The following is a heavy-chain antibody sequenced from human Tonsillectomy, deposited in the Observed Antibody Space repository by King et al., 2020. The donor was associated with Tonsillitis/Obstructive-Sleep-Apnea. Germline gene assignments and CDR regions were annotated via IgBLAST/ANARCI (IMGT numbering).Heavy chain of an antibody. CDR1: GFTFDDYG. CDR3: VKDMSLSSWFELNAFDL. CDR2: ISWNSSSI. Sequence: VQLVESGGGLVQPGRSLRLSCAASGFTFDDYGMHWVRQAPGKGLEWVSSISWNSSSIGYGDSVKGRFTISRDNAKNSLYLQMNSLRAEDTAFYYCVKDMSLSSWFELNAFDLWGQGTMVTVAA. V-gene: IGHV3-9*01. D-gene: IGHD6-13*01. J-gene: IGHJ3*01.